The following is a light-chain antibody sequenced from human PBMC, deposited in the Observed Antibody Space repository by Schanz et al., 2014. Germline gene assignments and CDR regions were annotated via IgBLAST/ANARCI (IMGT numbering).Light chain of an antibody. CDR2: GAS. J-gene: IGKJ1*01. CDR3: QQYGSSPWT. V-gene: IGKV3-20*01. CDR1: QSVSSIF. Sequence: EIVLTQSPGTLSLSPGERASLSCRASQSVSSIFLAWYQQKPGQAPRLLIYGASSRATGIPDRFSASGSGTDFTLTISRLEPEDFAVYYCQQYGSSPWTFGQGTKVEIK.